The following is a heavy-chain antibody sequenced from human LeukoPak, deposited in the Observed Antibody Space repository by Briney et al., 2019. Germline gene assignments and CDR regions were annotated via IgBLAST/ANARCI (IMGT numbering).Heavy chain of an antibody. D-gene: IGHD1-26*01. CDR2: ISSSSDYI. CDR1: GFTFSSYT. V-gene: IGHV3-21*01. J-gene: IGHJ4*02. CDR3: ASGSLRTGYFGY. Sequence: EGSLRLSCAASGFTFSSYTMNWVRQAPGKGLEWVSSISSSSDYIYYADSLKGRFTISRDNAKNSLYLQMNSLRAEDTAVYYCASGSLRTGYFGYWGQGTLVTVSS.